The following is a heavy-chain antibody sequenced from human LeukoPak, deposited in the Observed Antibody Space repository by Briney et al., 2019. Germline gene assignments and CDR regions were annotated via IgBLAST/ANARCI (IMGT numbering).Heavy chain of an antibody. CDR2: ISYDGSNK. CDR3: ARGEWLVDY. J-gene: IGHJ4*02. CDR1: GFXFSNHA. D-gene: IGHD3-16*01. V-gene: IGHV3-30-3*01. Sequence: PGGSLRLSCAASGFXFSNHAIHWVRQAPGKGLEWVALISYDGSNKYYADSVKGRFTISRDISKNSLYLQMNSLRPDDTAVYYCARGEWLVDYWGQGTLVTVSS.